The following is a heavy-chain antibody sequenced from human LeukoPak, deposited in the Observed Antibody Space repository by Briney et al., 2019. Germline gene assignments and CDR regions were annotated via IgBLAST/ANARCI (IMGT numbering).Heavy chain of an antibody. CDR3: ARDRTVGYFDY. J-gene: IGHJ4*02. Sequence: GGSLRLSCAASGFTFSSAWMHWVRQAPGKGLVWVSHINSDGSSTNYADSVKGRFTISRDNAKNSLYLQMNSLRAEDTAVYYCARDRTVGYFDYWGQGTLVTVSS. D-gene: IGHD4-23*01. CDR1: GFTFSSAW. V-gene: IGHV3-74*01. CDR2: INSDGSST.